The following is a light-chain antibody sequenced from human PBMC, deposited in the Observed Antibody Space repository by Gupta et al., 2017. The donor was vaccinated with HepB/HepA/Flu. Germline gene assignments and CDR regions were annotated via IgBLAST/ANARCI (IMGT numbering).Light chain of an antibody. CDR1: SSNIGAGYD. Sequence: QSVLTQPPSVSGAPGQRVTISCTGSSSNIGAGYDVHWYQQLPGTAPQLLIYGNSNRPSGLPDRFSGSKSGSSASLAITLLQAEDAAYYYRQSYDSIRSCMVFGGGTKLTVL. J-gene: IGLJ2*01. V-gene: IGLV1-40*01. CDR3: QSYDSIRSCMV. CDR2: GNS.